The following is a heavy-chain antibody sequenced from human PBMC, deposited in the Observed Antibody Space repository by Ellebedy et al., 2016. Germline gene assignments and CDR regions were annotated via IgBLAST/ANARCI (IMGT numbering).Heavy chain of an antibody. D-gene: IGHD3-10*01. J-gene: IGHJ5*01. CDR1: GVSLSIYA. CDR2: ISYDGTKK. CDR3: AKEGDYYGSGSSPRWFDS. Sequence: GGSLRLSXTASGVSLSIYAMDWVRQAPGKGLEWVAVISYDGTKKDYADSVKGRFTISRDNSRNMLYLQMNSLRAEDTALYYCAKEGDYYGSGSSPRWFDSWGRGTLATVSS. V-gene: IGHV3-30*04.